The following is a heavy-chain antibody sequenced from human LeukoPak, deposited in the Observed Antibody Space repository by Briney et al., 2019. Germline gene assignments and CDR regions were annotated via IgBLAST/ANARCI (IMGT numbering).Heavy chain of an antibody. CDR2: IKSKTDGGTT. D-gene: IGHD3-3*01. J-gene: IGHJ4*02. Sequence: GGSLRLSCAASRFTFSNAWMSWVRQAPGKGLEWVGRIKSKTDGGTTDYAAPVKGRFTISRDDSKNTLYLQMNSLKTEDTAVYYCTTGTPVLRFLEWLLSHFDYWGQGTLVTVSS. CDR3: TTGTPVLRFLEWLLSHFDY. CDR1: RFTFSNAW. V-gene: IGHV3-15*01.